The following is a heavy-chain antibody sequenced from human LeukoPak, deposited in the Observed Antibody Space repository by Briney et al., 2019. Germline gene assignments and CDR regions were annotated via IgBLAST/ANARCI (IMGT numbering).Heavy chain of an antibody. CDR1: GYTFTGYY. CDR3: ARGIAARRGDC. J-gene: IGHJ4*02. Sequence: ASVKVSCKASGYTFTGYYLHWVRQAPGQGLEWMGWINPNRGGTNYAQKFQGRVTMTRDTSISTAYMELSRLRSDDTAAYYCARGIAARRGDCWGQGTLVTVSS. D-gene: IGHD6-6*01. V-gene: IGHV1-2*02. CDR2: INPNRGGT.